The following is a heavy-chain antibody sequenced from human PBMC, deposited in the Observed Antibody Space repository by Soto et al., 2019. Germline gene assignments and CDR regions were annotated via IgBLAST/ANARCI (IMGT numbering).Heavy chain of an antibody. D-gene: IGHD4-17*01. CDR3: ARTSSGDYADAFDI. J-gene: IGHJ3*02. Sequence: ASVKVSCKASGYTFTSYGISWVRQAPGQGLEWMGWISAYNGIANYAQKFQGRVTITADKSTSTAYMELSSLRSEDTAVYYCARTSSGDYADAFDIWGQGTMVTVSS. CDR2: ISAYNGIA. V-gene: IGHV1-18*01. CDR1: GYTFTSYG.